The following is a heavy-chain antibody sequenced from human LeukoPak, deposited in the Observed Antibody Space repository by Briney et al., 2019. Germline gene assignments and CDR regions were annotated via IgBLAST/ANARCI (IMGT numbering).Heavy chain of an antibody. Sequence: SETLSLTCAVYGGSSSGYYWSWIRQPPGKGLEWIGEINHSGSTNYNPSLKSRVTISVDTSKNQFSLKLSSVTAADTAVYYCARGPYCSSTSCRYNWFDPWGQGTLVTVSS. J-gene: IGHJ5*02. D-gene: IGHD2-2*01. CDR3: ARGPYCSSTSCRYNWFDP. CDR1: GGSSSGYY. CDR2: INHSGST. V-gene: IGHV4-34*01.